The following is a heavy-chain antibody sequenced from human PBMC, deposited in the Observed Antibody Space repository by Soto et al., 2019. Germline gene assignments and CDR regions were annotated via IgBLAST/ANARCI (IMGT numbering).Heavy chain of an antibody. J-gene: IGHJ4*02. CDR3: ESDLHDNNGYYSYYFDY. V-gene: IGHV3-33*01. Sequence: QVQLVESGGGVVQPGRSLRLSCAVSGFTFSSYGMHWVRQAPGKGLEWVAIIWYDGSNKYYADSVKGRFTISRDNSKNPHYLQMNSLRAEATAVYYCESDLHDNNGYYSYYFDYWGQGTLVTVSS. D-gene: IGHD3-22*01. CDR2: IWYDGSNK. CDR1: GFTFSSYG.